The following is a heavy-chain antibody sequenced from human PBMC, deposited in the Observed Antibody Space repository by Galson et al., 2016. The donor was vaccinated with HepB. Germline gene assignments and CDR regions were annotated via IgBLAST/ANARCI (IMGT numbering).Heavy chain of an antibody. J-gene: IGHJ4*02. CDR1: GFSFTTSGVS. CDR3: VHRRTIVGASFDD. V-gene: IGHV2-5*02. CDR2: IYWDGDK. Sequence: PALVKPTQTLTLTCTFSGFSFTTSGVSVGWIRQPPGKALEWLALIYWDGDKRYSPSLKSRLTITKDTSKNQEVLTMTSMDPVDTATYYCVHRRTIVGASFDDWGQGTLVTVSS. D-gene: IGHD1-26*01.